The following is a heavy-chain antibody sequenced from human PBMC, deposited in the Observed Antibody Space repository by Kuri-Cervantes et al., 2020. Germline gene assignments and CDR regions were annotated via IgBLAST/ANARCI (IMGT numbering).Heavy chain of an antibody. CDR2: FFYSGTT. J-gene: IGHJ4*02. D-gene: IGHD6-19*01. CDR3: ARHDSTVAVTATGFDS. CDR1: GGSISSYY. V-gene: IGHV4-59*05. Sequence: SETLSLTCTVSGGSISSYYWSWIRQPPGKGLEWIGSFFYSGTTYYNPSLKSRVTISVDTSKNQFSLKLSPVTAADTAVYYCARHDSTVAVTATGFDSWGQGLLVTVSS.